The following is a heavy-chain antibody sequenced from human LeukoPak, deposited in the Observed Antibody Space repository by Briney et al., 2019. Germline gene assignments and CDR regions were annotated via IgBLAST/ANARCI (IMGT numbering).Heavy chain of an antibody. Sequence: PSEPLSLTCTVSGYSINDGHYRGWIRQPPGKGLEGIGSIYHSGSTYDSPSLPSRVTMSVDTSKNQFSLKLSSVTVADTAVYYCAKEETYSSDPYYFEYWGHETLVTVSS. J-gene: IGHJ4*01. CDR1: GYSINDGHY. D-gene: IGHD2-21*01. CDR3: AKEETYSSDPYYFEY. CDR2: IYHSGST. V-gene: IGHV4-38-2*02.